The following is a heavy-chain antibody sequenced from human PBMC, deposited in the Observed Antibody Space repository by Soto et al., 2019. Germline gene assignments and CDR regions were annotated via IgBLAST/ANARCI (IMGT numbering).Heavy chain of an antibody. CDR3: TRGDIVVVVAATGDAFDI. D-gene: IGHD2-15*01. Sequence: GESLKISCTASGFTFGDYAMSWFRQAPGKGLEWVGFIRSKAYGGTTEYAASVKGRFTISRDDSKSIAYLQMNSLKTEDTAVYYCTRGDIVVVVAATGDAFDIWGQGTMVTVSS. CDR2: IRSKAYGGTT. V-gene: IGHV3-49*03. CDR1: GFTFGDYA. J-gene: IGHJ3*02.